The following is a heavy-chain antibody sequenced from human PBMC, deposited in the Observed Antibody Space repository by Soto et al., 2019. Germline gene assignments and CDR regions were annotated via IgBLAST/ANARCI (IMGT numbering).Heavy chain of an antibody. J-gene: IGHJ6*02. Sequence: QVQLVESGGGVVQPGRSLRLSCAASGFTFSSYAMHWVRQAPGKGLEWVAVISYDGSNKYYADSVKGRFTISRDNSKNTLYLQMNSLRAEDTAVYYCARDKAVRYYYRMDVWGQGTTVTVSS. CDR3: ARDKAVRYYYRMDV. CDR1: GFTFSSYA. CDR2: ISYDGSNK. D-gene: IGHD2-2*01. V-gene: IGHV3-30-3*01.